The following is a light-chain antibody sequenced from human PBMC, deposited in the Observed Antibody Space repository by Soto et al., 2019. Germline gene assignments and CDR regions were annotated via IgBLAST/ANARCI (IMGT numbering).Light chain of an antibody. CDR1: QSISSW. V-gene: IGKV1-5*01. CDR3: QQYNSFPLT. Sequence: DIQMTQSPSTLSASVGDRVTITCRASQSISSWLAWYQQKPGKAPKLLIYDASSLESGVPSRFSGSGSGTEFTLTISSLQPDDFETYYCQQYNSFPLTFGGGTKVEIX. J-gene: IGKJ4*01. CDR2: DAS.